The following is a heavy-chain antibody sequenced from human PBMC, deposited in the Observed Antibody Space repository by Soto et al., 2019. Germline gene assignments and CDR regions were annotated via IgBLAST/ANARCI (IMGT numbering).Heavy chain of an antibody. CDR1: GFTVSSNY. V-gene: IGHV3-53*02. D-gene: IGHD3-10*01. CDR3: ARARTQGYYGSGRSFDFYYGMDV. Sequence: EVQLVETGGGLIQPGGSLRLSCAASGFTVSSNYMSWVRQAPGKGLEWVSVIYSGGSTYYADSVKGRFTISRDNSKNTLDLQMNSLRAEDTAVYYCARARTQGYYGSGRSFDFYYGMDVWGQGTTVTVSS. CDR2: IYSGGST. J-gene: IGHJ6*02.